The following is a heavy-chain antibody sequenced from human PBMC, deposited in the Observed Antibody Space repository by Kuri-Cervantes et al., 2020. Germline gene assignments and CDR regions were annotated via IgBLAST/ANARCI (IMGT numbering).Heavy chain of an antibody. D-gene: IGHD3-10*01. J-gene: IGHJ6*02. Sequence: GGSLRLSCAASGFTFSSYWMSWVRQAPGKGLEWVANIKQDGSEKYYVDSVKGRFTISRDNAKNSLYLQMNSLRAEDTAVYYCARSMWFGEFGFYYYYGMDVWGQGTTVTVSS. CDR3: ARSMWFGEFGFYYYYGMDV. CDR1: GFTFSSYW. V-gene: IGHV3-7*01. CDR2: IKQDGSEK.